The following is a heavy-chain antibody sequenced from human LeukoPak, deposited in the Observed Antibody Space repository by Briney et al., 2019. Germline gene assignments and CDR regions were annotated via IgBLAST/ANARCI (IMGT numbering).Heavy chain of an antibody. CDR2: ISAYSGNT. J-gene: IGHJ4*02. CDR3: ARGDGSGWPNFDY. CDR1: GGTFSSYA. V-gene: IGHV1-18*01. Sequence: GASVKVSCXASGGTFSSYAISWVRQARGQGLEWMGWISAYSGNTNYAQKVQGRVTMTTHTSTSTAYMELRSLRSDDAAVYYCARGDGSGWPNFDYWGQGTLVTVSS. D-gene: IGHD6-19*01.